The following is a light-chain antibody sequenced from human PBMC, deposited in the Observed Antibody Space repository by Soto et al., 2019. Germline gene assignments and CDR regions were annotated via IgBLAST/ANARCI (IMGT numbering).Light chain of an antibody. CDR2: GVN. J-gene: IGLJ2*01. CDR3: SSYTSSSTLV. V-gene: IGLV2-14*01. Sequence: QSVLTQPASVSGSPGQSITISCTGTSSDVGGYKYVSWYQHHPGKAPKLVMYGVNDRPSGVSNRFSGGKSGNTASLTISGLQVEDEGDYYCSSYTSSSTLVFGGGTKVTV. CDR1: SSDVGGYKY.